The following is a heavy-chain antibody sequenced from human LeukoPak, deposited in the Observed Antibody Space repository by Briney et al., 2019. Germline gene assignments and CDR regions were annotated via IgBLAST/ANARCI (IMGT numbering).Heavy chain of an antibody. J-gene: IGHJ4*02. D-gene: IGHD3-22*01. V-gene: IGHV3-23*01. CDR1: GFTFTDFA. CDR2: IGGGGTNT. Sequence: GGSLRLSCAASGFTFTDFAMNWVRQAPGKGLEWVSGIGGGGTNTDYADSVKGRFTISRDNSKNTLTLQMSSLRADDTAEYFCAKDARGYHRPIDHWGQGILVTVSS. CDR3: AKDARGYHRPIDH.